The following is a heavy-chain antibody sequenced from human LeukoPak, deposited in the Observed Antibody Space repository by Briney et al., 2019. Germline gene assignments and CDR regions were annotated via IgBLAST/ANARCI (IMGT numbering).Heavy chain of an antibody. V-gene: IGHV4-59*01. CDR3: ARARYYDSSGLFDY. J-gene: IGHJ4*02. Sequence: PSETLSLTCTVSGGSISSYYWSWIRQPPGKGLEWIGYIYYSGSTNYNPSLKSRVTISVDTSKNQFSLKLSSVTAADTAVYYCARARYYDSSGLFDYWGQGTLVTVSS. CDR2: IYYSGST. D-gene: IGHD3-22*01. CDR1: GGSISSYY.